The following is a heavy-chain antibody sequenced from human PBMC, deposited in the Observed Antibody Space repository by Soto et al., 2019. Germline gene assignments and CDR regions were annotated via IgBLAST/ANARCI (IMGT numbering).Heavy chain of an antibody. D-gene: IGHD3-10*01. Sequence: QVQLQESGPGLVKPSQTLSLTCTVSGGSISSGDYYWSWIRQPPGKGLEWIGYIYYSGTTYYNPSLKSRLTISVDTSRNQFSLRLSSATAADTAVFYCGRMLRRTISFDYWGQGTPVTVSS. J-gene: IGHJ4*02. V-gene: IGHV4-30-4*01. CDR2: IYYSGTT. CDR3: GRMLRRTISFDY. CDR1: GGSISSGDYY.